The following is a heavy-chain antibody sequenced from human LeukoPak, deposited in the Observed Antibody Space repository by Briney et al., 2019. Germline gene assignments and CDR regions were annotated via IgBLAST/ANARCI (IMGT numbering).Heavy chain of an antibody. Sequence: GGSLRLSCAASGFTFSSYAMSWVRQAPGKGLEWVSATSGSGGSTYYADSVKGRFTISRDNAKNSLYLQMNSLRAEDTAVYYCATTYYYDSSGYYYWGQGTLVTVSS. D-gene: IGHD3-22*01. CDR3: ATTYYYDSSGYYY. J-gene: IGHJ4*02. V-gene: IGHV3-23*01. CDR1: GFTFSSYA. CDR2: TSGSGGST.